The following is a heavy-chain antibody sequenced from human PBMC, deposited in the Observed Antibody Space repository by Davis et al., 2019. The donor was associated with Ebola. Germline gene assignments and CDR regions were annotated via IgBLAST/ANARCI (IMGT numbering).Heavy chain of an antibody. Sequence: GGSLRLSCAASGFTVSSNYMNWVRQAPGKGLEWVSSISSSSSYIYYADSVKGRFTISRDNAKDSRYLQMNSLKAEDTAVYYCARRLIVGATHQYGMDVWGQGTTVTVSS. CDR2: ISSSSSYI. V-gene: IGHV3-21*01. CDR1: GFTVSSNY. J-gene: IGHJ6*02. D-gene: IGHD1-26*01. CDR3: ARRLIVGATHQYGMDV.